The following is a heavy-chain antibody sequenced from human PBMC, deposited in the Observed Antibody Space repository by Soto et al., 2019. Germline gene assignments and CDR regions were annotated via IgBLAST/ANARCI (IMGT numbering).Heavy chain of an antibody. CDR2: IYYSGST. CDR3: ASLPYGSGSYLYYYYGMDV. Sequence: QVQLQESGPGLVKPSETLSLTCTVSGGSVSSGSYYWSWIRQPPGKGLEWIGDIYYSGSTNYNPSLKSRVTISVDTSKNQFSLKLSSVTAADTAVYYCASLPYGSGSYLYYYYGMDVWGQGTTVTVSS. CDR1: GGSVSSGSYY. D-gene: IGHD3-10*01. J-gene: IGHJ6*02. V-gene: IGHV4-61*01.